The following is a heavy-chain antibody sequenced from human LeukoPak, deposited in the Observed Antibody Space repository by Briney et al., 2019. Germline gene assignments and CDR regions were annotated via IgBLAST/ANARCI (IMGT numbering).Heavy chain of an antibody. J-gene: IGHJ4*02. V-gene: IGHV1-2*02. CDR3: ARGGIAARPRIFDY. Sequence: ASVKVSCKASGYTFTGYYMHWVRQAPGQGLEWMGWINPNSGGTNYAQKFEGRVTMTRDTSISTAYMELSRLRSDDTAVYYCARGGIAARPRIFDYWGQGTLVTVSS. CDR2: INPNSGGT. D-gene: IGHD6-6*01. CDR1: GYTFTGYY.